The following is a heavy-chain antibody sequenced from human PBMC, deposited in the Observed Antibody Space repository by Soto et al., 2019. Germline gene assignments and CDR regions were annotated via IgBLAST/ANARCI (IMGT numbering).Heavy chain of an antibody. V-gene: IGHV3-33*01. CDR2: IWYDGSNK. Sequence: QVQLVESGGGVVQPGRSLRLSCAASGFTFSSYGMHWVRQAPGKGLEWVAVIWYDGSNKYYADSVKGRFTISRDNSKNTLYLQMNRLGAEDTAVYYCARDGEDFWSGYRSYYYYYMDVWGKGTTVTVSS. CDR3: ARDGEDFWSGYRSYYYYYMDV. CDR1: GFTFSSYG. D-gene: IGHD3-3*01. J-gene: IGHJ6*03.